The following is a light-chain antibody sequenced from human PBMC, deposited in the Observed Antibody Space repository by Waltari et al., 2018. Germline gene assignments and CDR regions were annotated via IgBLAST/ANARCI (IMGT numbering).Light chain of an antibody. J-gene: IGKJ5*01. Sequence: DIQMTQSPSTLSASVGDRVTITCRASQSISDWVAWYQHKPGKAPNLLIYEASGLESGVPSRFSGSGSGAEFTLTISSLQPDDFSTYYCQHYNIYPVMFGQGTRLEIK. V-gene: IGKV1-5*03. CDR3: QHYNIYPVM. CDR2: EAS. CDR1: QSISDW.